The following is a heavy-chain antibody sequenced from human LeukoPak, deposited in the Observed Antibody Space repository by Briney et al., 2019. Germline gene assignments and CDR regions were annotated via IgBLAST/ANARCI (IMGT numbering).Heavy chain of an antibody. D-gene: IGHD3-22*01. CDR3: ASTYYYDSSGYYYY. CDR2: ISYDGSNK. Sequence: GGSLRLSCAASGFTFSSYGMHWVRQAPGKGLEWVVVISYDGSNKYYADSVKGRFTISRDNSKNTLYLQMNSRRAEDTAVYYCASTYYYDSSGYYYYWGQGTLVTVSS. V-gene: IGHV3-30*03. CDR1: GFTFSSYG. J-gene: IGHJ4*02.